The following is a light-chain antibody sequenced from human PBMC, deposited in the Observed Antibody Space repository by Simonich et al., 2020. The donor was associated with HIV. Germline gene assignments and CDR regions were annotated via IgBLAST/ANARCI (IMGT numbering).Light chain of an antibody. Sequence: QSALTQPRSVSGSPGQSVTISCTGTSSDVGGYNYVSWYQQHPGKAPKFMMYDVIKRPSGVPYRFSGSKSGNTASLTISGLQAEDEADYYCFSYAGGYWVFGGGTKVTVL. V-gene: IGLV2-11*01. CDR2: DVI. CDR1: SSDVGGYNY. CDR3: FSYAGGYWV. J-gene: IGLJ3*02.